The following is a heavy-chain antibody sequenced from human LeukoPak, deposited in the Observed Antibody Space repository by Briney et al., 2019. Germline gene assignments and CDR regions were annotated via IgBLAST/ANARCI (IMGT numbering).Heavy chain of an antibody. J-gene: IGHJ3*02. CDR2: TNPGGNT. CDR3: ARPKAGYSSTDAFDI. CDR1: GGSFSGYY. Sequence: PSETLSLTCAVYGGSFSGYYWSWIRQPPGKGLEWIGETNPGGNTNYNPSLKSRVTISVDTSKNQFSLKLFSVTAADTAVYYCARPKAGYSSTDAFDIWGQGTEVTVSS. V-gene: IGHV4-34*01. D-gene: IGHD6-19*01.